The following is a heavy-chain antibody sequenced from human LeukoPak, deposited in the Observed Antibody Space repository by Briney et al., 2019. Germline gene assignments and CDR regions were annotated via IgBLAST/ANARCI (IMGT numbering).Heavy chain of an antibody. J-gene: IGHJ4*02. D-gene: IGHD2-15*01. Sequence: SETLSLTCAVYGGSFSGYYWSWIRQPPGKGLEWIGEINHSGSTNYNPSLKSRVTISVDTSKNQFSLKLSSVTAADTAVYYCARGRAARYYYWGQGTLVTVSS. V-gene: IGHV4-34*01. CDR2: INHSGST. CDR1: GGSFSGYY. CDR3: ARGRAARYYY.